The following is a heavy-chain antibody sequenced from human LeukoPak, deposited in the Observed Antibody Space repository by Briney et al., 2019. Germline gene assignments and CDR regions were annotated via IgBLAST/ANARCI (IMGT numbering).Heavy chain of an antibody. D-gene: IGHD5-12*01. J-gene: IGHJ4*02. V-gene: IGHV3-48*04. CDR3: ARSLSGYDPLSAF. Sequence: TGGSLRLSCEVSGFTFSSYSMTWVRQVPGRGLEWIAYMTASSVTFYYADSVGGRFTISRDNARNSLFLQMNSLTVEDTAVYYCARSLSGYDPLSAFWGQGTLVTVSS. CDR2: MTASSVTF. CDR1: GFTFSSYS.